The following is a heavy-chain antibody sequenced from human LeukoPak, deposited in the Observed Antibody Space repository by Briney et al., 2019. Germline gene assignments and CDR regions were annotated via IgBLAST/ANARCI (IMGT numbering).Heavy chain of an antibody. CDR3: ARRPTARQYGDYFDY. Sequence: SGPTLVNPTQTLTLTCTFSGFSLSTTGVGVGWIRQPPGKAPEWLALIYWNEDKRYSPSLKSRLTISKDTSKNQVVLTMTNMDPVDTATYYCARRPTARQYGDYFDYWDQGTLVTVSS. D-gene: IGHD4-17*01. V-gene: IGHV2-5*01. CDR1: GFSLSTTGVG. CDR2: IYWNEDK. J-gene: IGHJ4*02.